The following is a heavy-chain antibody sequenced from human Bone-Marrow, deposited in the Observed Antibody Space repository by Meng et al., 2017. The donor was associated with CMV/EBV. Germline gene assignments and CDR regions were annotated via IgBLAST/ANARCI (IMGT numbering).Heavy chain of an antibody. CDR3: ATSPGWLQPTRFDY. V-gene: IGHV3-30-3*01. CDR2: ISYDGSNK. D-gene: IGHD5-24*01. Sequence: GGSLRLSCGASTFTFRNYEMNWVRQAPGKGLEWVAVISYDGSNKYYADSVKGRFTISRDNSKNTLYLQMNSLRAEDTAVYYCATSPGWLQPTRFDYWGQGTLVTVSS. J-gene: IGHJ4*02. CDR1: TFTFRNYE.